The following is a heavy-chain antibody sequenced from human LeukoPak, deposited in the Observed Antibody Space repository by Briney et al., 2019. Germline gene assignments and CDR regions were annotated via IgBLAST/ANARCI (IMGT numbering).Heavy chain of an antibody. D-gene: IGHD6-19*01. CDR2: INHSGST. V-gene: IGHV4-34*01. Sequence: SETLSLTCAVYGGSFSGYYWSWIRQPPGKGLEWIGEINHSGSTNYNPSFKSRVTISVDTSKNQFSLKLSSVTAADTAVYYCARAFKNSSGWYFDYWGQGTLVTVSS. J-gene: IGHJ4*02. CDR3: ARAFKNSSGWYFDY. CDR1: GGSFSGYY.